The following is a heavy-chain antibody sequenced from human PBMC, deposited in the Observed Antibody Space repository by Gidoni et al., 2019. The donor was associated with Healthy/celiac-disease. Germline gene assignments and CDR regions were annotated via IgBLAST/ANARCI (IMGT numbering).Heavy chain of an antibody. CDR2: IYYSGST. J-gene: IGHJ4*02. V-gene: IGHV4-39*07. CDR1: GGSISSSSYS. CDR3: ARDSIAAAAVDY. D-gene: IGHD6-13*01. Sequence: QLQLQQSGPGLVKPSETLSLTCTVSGGSISSSSYSWGWLRQPPGKGLEWSGSIYYSGSTYYNPSLKSRVTISVDTSKNQFSLKLSSVTAADTAVYYCARDSIAAAAVDYWGQGTLGHRLL.